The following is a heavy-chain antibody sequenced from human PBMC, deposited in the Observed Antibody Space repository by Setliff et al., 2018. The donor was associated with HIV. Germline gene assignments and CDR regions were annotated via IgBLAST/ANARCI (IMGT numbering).Heavy chain of an antibody. CDR1: GYSITSTGFY. Sequence: SETLSLTCAVSGYSITSTGFYWGWIRQPPGQGLEWIGSLYHTGATYYQPSLQGRVSMSIDSSKNHFSLSLRYVTAADTAVYYCARSFSGRYFWSGYYTGPDPKGENAFDIWGQGTMVTVSS. D-gene: IGHD3-3*01. CDR2: LYHTGAT. J-gene: IGHJ3*02. V-gene: IGHV4-38-2*01. CDR3: ARSFSGRYFWSGYYTGPDPKGENAFDI.